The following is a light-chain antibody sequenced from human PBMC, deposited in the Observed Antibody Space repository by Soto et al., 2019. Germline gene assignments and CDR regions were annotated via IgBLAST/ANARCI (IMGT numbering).Light chain of an antibody. Sequence: TQSPGTLSGSVGDRVTITCRASQTISSWLAWYQQKPGKAPKLLIYAASSLQSGVPSRFSGSGSGTDFTFTISSLQPEDIATYYCQQYDNLPPRLTFGGGTKVDIK. CDR3: QQYDNLPPRLT. J-gene: IGKJ4*01. CDR2: AAS. V-gene: IGKV1-33*01. CDR1: QTISSW.